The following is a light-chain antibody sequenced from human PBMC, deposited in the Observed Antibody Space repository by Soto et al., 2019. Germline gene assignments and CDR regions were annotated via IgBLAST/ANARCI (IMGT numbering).Light chain of an antibody. CDR3: QQDNNWPLT. CDR2: DAS. J-gene: IGKJ4*01. V-gene: IGKV3-11*01. CDR1: QSVSSY. Sequence: ENVLTQSPATLSLSPGERATLSCRASQSVSSYLAWYQQKPGQGPRLLIYDASNRATGIPARFSGSGSGTDFTLTISSLEPEDFAVYYCQQDNNWPLTFGGGTKVEIK.